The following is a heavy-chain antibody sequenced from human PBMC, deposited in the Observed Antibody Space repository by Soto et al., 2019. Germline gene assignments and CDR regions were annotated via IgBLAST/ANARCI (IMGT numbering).Heavy chain of an antibody. Sequence: PGGSLRLSCAASGFTFTSYAMSWVRQAPGKGLEWVSTISGSGSSVSSTYYADSMKGRFTISRDNSKYTLYLQMNSLRAEDTALYYCAKSRTVEDGFDIWGQGTMVTVSS. CDR3: AKSRTVEDGFDI. V-gene: IGHV3-23*01. D-gene: IGHD4-4*01. CDR1: GFTFTSYA. CDR2: ISGSGSSVSST. J-gene: IGHJ3*02.